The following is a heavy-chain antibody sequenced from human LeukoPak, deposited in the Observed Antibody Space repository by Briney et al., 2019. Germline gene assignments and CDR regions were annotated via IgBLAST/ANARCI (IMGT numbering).Heavy chain of an antibody. J-gene: IGHJ4*02. CDR2: ISYDGSRK. CDR1: GFTFSIYA. Sequence: GGSLRLSCAASGFTFSIYAMHWVRQAPGKGLEWVALISYDGSRKYYADSVKGRFTISRDNSKNTMYVQMNSLRAEDTAVFYCAKDLRSKVAALDYWGQGTLVTVSS. CDR3: AKDLRSKVAALDY. V-gene: IGHV3-30-3*01. D-gene: IGHD6-19*01.